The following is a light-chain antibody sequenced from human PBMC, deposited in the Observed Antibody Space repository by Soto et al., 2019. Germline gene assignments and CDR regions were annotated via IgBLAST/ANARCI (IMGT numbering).Light chain of an antibody. J-gene: IGKJ2*01. V-gene: IGKV3-11*01. CDR2: DAS. CDR1: QSVSSY. CDR3: QQRINWPPYT. Sequence: EIVLTQSPATLSLSPGERATLSCRASQSVSSYLAWYQQKPGQAPRLLIYDASNRATGIPARFSDSGSGTDFTLNLSRLEPEDFAVYYCQQRINWPPYTFGQGTKLEIK.